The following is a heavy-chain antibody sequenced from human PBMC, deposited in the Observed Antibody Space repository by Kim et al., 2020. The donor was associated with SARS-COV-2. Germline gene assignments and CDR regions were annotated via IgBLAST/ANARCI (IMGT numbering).Heavy chain of an antibody. CDR3: ARLTIFGVIITVKSTAFDP. V-gene: IGHV4-39*01. CDR1: GGSISSSSYY. CDR2: FYYGGNT. D-gene: IGHD3-3*01. Sequence: SETLSLTCIVSGGSISSSSYYWGWIRQPPGKGLEWIGSFYYGGNTYYNPSLKSRVTISVDTSKSQFSLKLSSVTAADTAVYYCARLTIFGVIITVKSTAFDPWGQGTLVTVSS. J-gene: IGHJ5*02.